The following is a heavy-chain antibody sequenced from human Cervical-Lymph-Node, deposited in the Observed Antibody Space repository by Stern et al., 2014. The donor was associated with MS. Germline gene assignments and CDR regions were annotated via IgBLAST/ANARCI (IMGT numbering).Heavy chain of an antibody. J-gene: IGHJ4*02. CDR2: MNPDSVDT. CDR3: TRGWSA. D-gene: IGHD3-3*01. Sequence: QVQLVQSGAEVKKPGASVKVSCKASGYTFTSDDINWVRQVPGQGLEWMGWMNPDSVDTGYAQKFRGNFTITRDLSISTAYMEMSSLKFEDTAVYYCTRGWSAWGQGTLVTVSS. CDR1: GYTFTSDD. V-gene: IGHV1-8*01.